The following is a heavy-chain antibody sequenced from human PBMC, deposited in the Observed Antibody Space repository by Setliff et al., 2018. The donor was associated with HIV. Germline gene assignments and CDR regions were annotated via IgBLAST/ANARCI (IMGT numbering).Heavy chain of an antibody. CDR3: ARRGTIWHGVDYHYTDV. D-gene: IGHD2-15*01. CDR2: IFFTGTT. J-gene: IGHJ6*03. CDR1: GVSIGNFY. V-gene: IGHV4-59*08. Sequence: SETLSLTCTVSGVSIGNFYWSWVRQSPGRGLEWIGFIFFTGTTNYNPSLKSRVTISVDTSKNQFSLNLTSVTAADTAVYYCARRGTIWHGVDYHYTDVWGKGTTVTVSS.